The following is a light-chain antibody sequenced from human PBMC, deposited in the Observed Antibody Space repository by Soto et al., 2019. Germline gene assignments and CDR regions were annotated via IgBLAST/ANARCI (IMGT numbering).Light chain of an antibody. CDR2: GAS. J-gene: IGKJ1*01. CDR3: QQYVTSPGT. Sequence: EIVLTQSPGALPLSAVEIAXXSXXXSQSVSSFYLAWYQHKPGQAPRLLIYGASSRATGIPDRFSGSGSGTDFTLSISRLEPEDFAVYYCQQYVTSPGTFGQGTKVDIK. CDR1: QSVSSFY. V-gene: IGKV3-20*01.